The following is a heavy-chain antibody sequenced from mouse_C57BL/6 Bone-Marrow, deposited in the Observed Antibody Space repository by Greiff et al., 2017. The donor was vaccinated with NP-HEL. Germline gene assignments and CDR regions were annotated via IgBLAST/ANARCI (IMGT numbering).Heavy chain of an antibody. J-gene: IGHJ1*03. V-gene: IGHV5-15*01. CDR2: ISNLAYSI. Sequence: EVKLVESGGGLVQPGGSLKLSCAASGFTFSDYGMAWVRQAPRKGPEWVAFISNLAYSIYYADTVTGRFTISRENAKNTLYLEMSSLRSEDTAMYYCARHEDGSEDWYFDVWGTGTTVTVSS. CDR1: GFTFSDYG. CDR3: ARHEDGSEDWYFDV. D-gene: IGHD1-1*01.